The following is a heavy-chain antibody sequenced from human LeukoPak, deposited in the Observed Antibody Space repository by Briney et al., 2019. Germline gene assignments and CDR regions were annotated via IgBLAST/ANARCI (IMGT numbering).Heavy chain of an antibody. CDR3: ARQVSDCSGGSCYVSGPRWFDP. CDR2: INHSGST. D-gene: IGHD2-15*01. Sequence: SETLSLTCAVYGGSFSGYYWSWIRQPPGKGLEWIGEINHSGSTNYNPSLKSRVTISVDTSKNQFSLKLSSVTAADTAVYYCARQVSDCSGGSCYVSGPRWFDPWGQGTLVTVSS. V-gene: IGHV4-34*01. CDR1: GGSFSGYY. J-gene: IGHJ5*02.